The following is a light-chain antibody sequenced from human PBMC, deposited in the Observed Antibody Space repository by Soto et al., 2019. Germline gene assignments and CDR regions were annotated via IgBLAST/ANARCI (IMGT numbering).Light chain of an antibody. V-gene: IGKV3-11*01. CDR2: GAS. Sequence: EIVLTHSAVTRSLCPVERATLSCRASQSVSNNYLAWYQQKPGQAPRLLIYGASNRATGIPARFSGSGSGTDFTLTISSLEPEDFAVYYCQQRSNWPPSITFGQGTRLEIK. CDR1: QSVSNNY. CDR3: QQRSNWPPSIT. J-gene: IGKJ5*01.